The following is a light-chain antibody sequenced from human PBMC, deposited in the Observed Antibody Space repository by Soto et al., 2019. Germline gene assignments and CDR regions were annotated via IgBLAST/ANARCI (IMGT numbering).Light chain of an antibody. CDR2: GTS. CDR1: QGIGDT. Sequence: EVVLTQSPATLSVSPGEGVTLSCRASQGIGDTLAWYQHKPGQTPRLLIYGTSTRAAGVPARFSGSGSGTDFTPTISSLQAADFAVYHCQHYNNWPITFGQGTRLE. CDR3: QHYNNWPIT. J-gene: IGKJ5*01. V-gene: IGKV3-15*01.